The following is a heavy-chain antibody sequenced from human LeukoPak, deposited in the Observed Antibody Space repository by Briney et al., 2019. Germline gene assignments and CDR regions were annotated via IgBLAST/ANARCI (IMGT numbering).Heavy chain of an antibody. CDR2: ISSSGSTI. Sequence: LSLTCTVSGGSISSYYWSWIRQAPGKGLEWVSYISSSGSTIYYAGSMKGRFTISRDNAKNSLYLQMNSLRAEDTAVYYCARDVTYDSSGFAGGWGQGTLVTVSS. CDR3: ARDVTYDSSGFAGG. V-gene: IGHV3-11*01. J-gene: IGHJ4*02. CDR1: GGSISSYY. D-gene: IGHD3-22*01.